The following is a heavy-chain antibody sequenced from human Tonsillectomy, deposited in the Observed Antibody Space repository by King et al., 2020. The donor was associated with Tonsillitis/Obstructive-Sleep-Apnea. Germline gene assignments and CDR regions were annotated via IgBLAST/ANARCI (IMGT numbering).Heavy chain of an antibody. J-gene: IGHJ6*03. CDR1: GFTFTNSA. V-gene: IGHV1-58*01. CDR3: AADLVYGDKTYYYYYMDV. CDR2: IFVGSGNT. Sequence: QMQLVQSGPEVKKPGTSVKVSCKASGFTFTNSAVQWGRQARGQRLEWIGWIFVGSGNTNYEQKLQERVTVTRDMSTRTAYMGLSSLSSEDTAVYYCAADLVYGDKTYYYYYMDVWGKGTTVTVSS. D-gene: IGHD4-17*01.